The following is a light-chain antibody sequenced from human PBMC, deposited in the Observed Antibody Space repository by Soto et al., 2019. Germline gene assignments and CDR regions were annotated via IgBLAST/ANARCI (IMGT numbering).Light chain of an antibody. J-gene: IGKJ1*01. CDR1: QGIDRW. CDR3: QEGNSFLGT. Sequence: DIQMTQSPSSVSASVGDRVTITCRASQGIDRWLASYQQKPRKGPKILLYAASSLQRGVPARFSGSGSGTDFTLTISSLQAEDFSTYYYQEGNSFLGTFGQGTKVEIK. V-gene: IGKV1-12*01. CDR2: AAS.